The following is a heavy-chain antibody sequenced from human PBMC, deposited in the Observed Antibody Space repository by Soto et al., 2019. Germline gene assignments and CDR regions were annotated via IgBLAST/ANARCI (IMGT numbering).Heavy chain of an antibody. V-gene: IGHV1-18*01. J-gene: IGHJ6*02. CDR2: ISAYNGNT. CDR3: ARVGYQLLYGYYYYGMDV. D-gene: IGHD2-2*02. CDR1: GYTFTSYG. Sequence: ASVKVSCKASGYTFTSYGISWVRQAPGQGLEWMGWISAYNGNTNYAQKLQGRVTMTTDTSTSTAYMELRSLRSDDTAVYYCARVGYQLLYGYYYYGMDVWGQGTTVTVSS.